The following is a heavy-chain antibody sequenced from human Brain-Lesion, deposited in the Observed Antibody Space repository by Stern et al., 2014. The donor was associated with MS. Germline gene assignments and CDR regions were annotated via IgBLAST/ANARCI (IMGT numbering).Heavy chain of an antibody. D-gene: IGHD2-2*01. CDR1: GGSISSGGYY. J-gene: IGHJ6*02. V-gene: IGHV4-61*02. CDR2: IFNSGST. CDR3: ARGRVVPGFQYYATDV. Sequence: MQLVESGPGLVKPSQTLSLSCTVSGGSISSGGYYWSWIRQPAGKGLEWIGRIFNSGSTSYNPSLKSRAPISIDPPKNQFSRRLNSMTAADTAVYYCARGRVVPGFQYYATDVWGQGTTVIVSS.